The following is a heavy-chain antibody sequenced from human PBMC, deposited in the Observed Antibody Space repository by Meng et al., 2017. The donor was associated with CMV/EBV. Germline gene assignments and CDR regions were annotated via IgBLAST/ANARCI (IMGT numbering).Heavy chain of an antibody. Sequence: GSLRLSCVVYGGSFSGYYWSWIHQPPGKGLEWIGEINHSGSTNYNPSLKGRVTILVDTSMKQFSLKLNSVTAADTAVYFCARTMIVSPGSLDYWGQGTLVTVSS. D-gene: IGHD3-22*01. V-gene: IGHV4-34*01. CDR2: INHSGST. CDR1: GGSFSGYY. J-gene: IGHJ4*02. CDR3: ARTMIVSPGSLDY.